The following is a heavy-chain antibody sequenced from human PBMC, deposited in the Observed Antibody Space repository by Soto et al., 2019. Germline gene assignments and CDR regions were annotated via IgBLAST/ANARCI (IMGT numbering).Heavy chain of an antibody. J-gene: IGHJ6*02. CDR3: ARDYWTTTYYYGMDV. CDR1: GFTFSSYW. CDR2: IKQDGSEK. V-gene: IGHV3-7*01. D-gene: IGHD2-8*01. Sequence: PGGSLRLSCAASGFTFSSYWMSWVRQAPGEGLEWVANIKQDGSEKYYVDSVKGRFTISRDNAKNSLYLQMNSLRAEDTAVYYCARDYWTTTYYYGMDVWGQGTTVTVSS.